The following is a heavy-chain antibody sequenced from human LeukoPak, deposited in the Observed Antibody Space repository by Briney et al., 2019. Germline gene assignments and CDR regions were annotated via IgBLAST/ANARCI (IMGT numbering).Heavy chain of an antibody. J-gene: IGHJ4*02. CDR1: GFTFSTYG. V-gene: IGHV3-23*01. Sequence: GGSLRLSCAASGFTFSTYGMSWVRQAPGKGLEWVSAISGSGGSTYYADSVKGRFTISRDNAKNSLYLQMNSLRAEDTAVYYCARVGRVVVVAANDYWGQGTLVTVSS. CDR3: ARVGRVVVVAANDY. D-gene: IGHD2-15*01. CDR2: ISGSGGST.